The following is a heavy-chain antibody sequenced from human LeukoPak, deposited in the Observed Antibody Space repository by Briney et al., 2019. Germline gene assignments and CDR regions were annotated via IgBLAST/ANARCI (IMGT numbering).Heavy chain of an antibody. V-gene: IGHV2-5*02. Sequence: SGPTLVKPTQTLTLACTFSGSSLSTSGVAVGWICQPPGPALEWLALIYWDDDKRYSPSRKSRLTITKDTSKNQVVPTRTTMDPPDTATNDFVRAIPPFDYWGQGTLVTGSS. D-gene: IGHD2-21*01. CDR1: GSSLSTSGVA. CDR3: VRAIPPFDY. CDR2: IYWDDDK. J-gene: IGHJ4*02.